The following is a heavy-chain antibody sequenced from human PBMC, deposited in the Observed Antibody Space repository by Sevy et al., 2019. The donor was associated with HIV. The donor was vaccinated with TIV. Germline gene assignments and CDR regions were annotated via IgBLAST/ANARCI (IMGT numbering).Heavy chain of an antibody. CDR2: IRYDGNNK. J-gene: IGHJ4*02. D-gene: IGHD2-21*02. Sequence: GGSLRLSCAASGFTFRTYGMQRVRQAPGKGLEWVAFIRYDGNNKYYTDSVKGRFTISRDNSKNTLYLHMNSLRAEDTAVYYCANGDYYFDYWGQGTLVTVSS. V-gene: IGHV3-30*02. CDR1: GFTFRTYG. CDR3: ANGDYYFDY.